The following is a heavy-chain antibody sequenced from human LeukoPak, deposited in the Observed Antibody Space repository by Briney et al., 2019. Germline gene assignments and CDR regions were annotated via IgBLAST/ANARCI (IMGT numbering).Heavy chain of an antibody. D-gene: IGHD5-24*01. CDR2: IKQDGSEK. CDR3: ASRRDGYNWVYYFDY. Sequence: GSLRLPCAASGFTFSSYWMSWVRQAPGKGLEGVANIKQDGSEKYYVDSVKGRFTISRDNAKNSLYLQMNSLRAEDTAVYYCASRRDGYNWVYYFDYWGQGTLVTVSS. CDR1: GFTFSSYW. J-gene: IGHJ4*02. V-gene: IGHV3-7*01.